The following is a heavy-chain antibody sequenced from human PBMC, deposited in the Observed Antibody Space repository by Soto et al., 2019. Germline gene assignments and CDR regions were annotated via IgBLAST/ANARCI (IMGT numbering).Heavy chain of an antibody. CDR2: MNPGSGDT. D-gene: IGHD5-18*01. CDR3: ARMESFGSLNWFDP. V-gene: IGHV1-8*01. CDR1: GYTFTKND. Sequence: ASVKVSCKASGYTFTKNDVSWVRKATGQGLEWMGWMNPGSGDTGYAQKFQGRVTMTRDISIATAYMELNSPTSEDTAIYYCARMESFGSLNWFDPWGQGTLVTVYS. J-gene: IGHJ5*02.